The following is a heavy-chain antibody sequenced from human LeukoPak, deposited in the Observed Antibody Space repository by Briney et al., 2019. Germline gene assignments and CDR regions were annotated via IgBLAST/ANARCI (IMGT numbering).Heavy chain of an antibody. J-gene: IGHJ4*02. Sequence: PGGSLRLSCAASGFTFSSYSMNWVRQAPGKGLEWVSYISSSSSSIHYADSVKGRFTISRDNSKNTLYLQMNSLRPDDTAVYYCAREMVGAIYFDYWGQGTLATVSS. CDR3: AREMVGAIYFDY. CDR2: ISSSSSSI. V-gene: IGHV3-48*01. CDR1: GFTFSSYS. D-gene: IGHD1-26*01.